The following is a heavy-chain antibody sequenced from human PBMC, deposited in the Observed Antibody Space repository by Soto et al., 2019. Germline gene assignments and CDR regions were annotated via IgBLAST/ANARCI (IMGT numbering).Heavy chain of an antibody. CDR2: MNPNSGNT. J-gene: IGHJ6*02. Sequence: QVQLVQSGAEVKKPGASVKVSCKASGYTFTSYDINRVRQATGQGLEWMGWMNPNSGNTGYAQKFQGRFTMTRNTSISTAYMELSSLRSEDTAVYYCARRGYSSSWYYYYYYGMDVWGQGTTVTVSS. CDR3: ARRGYSSSWYYYYYYGMDV. V-gene: IGHV1-8*01. D-gene: IGHD6-13*01. CDR1: GYTFTSYD.